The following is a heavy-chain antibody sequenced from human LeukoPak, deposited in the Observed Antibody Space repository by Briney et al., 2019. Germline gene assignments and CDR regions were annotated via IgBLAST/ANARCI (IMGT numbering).Heavy chain of an antibody. Sequence: ASVKVSCKASGYTFTSYDINWVRQATGQGLEWMGWMNPNSGNTGYAQKFQGRVTITRNTSISTAYMELSSLRSEDTAVYYCARDAELSPRFDYWGQGTLVTVSS. CDR3: ARDAELSPRFDY. CDR1: GYTFTSYD. V-gene: IGHV1-8*03. CDR2: MNPNSGNT. D-gene: IGHD1-7*01. J-gene: IGHJ4*02.